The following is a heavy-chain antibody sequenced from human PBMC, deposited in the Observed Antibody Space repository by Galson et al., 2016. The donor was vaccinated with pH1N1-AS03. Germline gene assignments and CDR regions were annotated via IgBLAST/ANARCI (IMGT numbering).Heavy chain of an antibody. CDR1: GGTFSSSA. CDR3: ARPASDSSVYSVFDF. Sequence: SVKVSCKASGGTFSSSAISWLRQAPGQGLEWMGGILPGLGSATYAQNLQGRVTITADESTTTAYMELRSLRSDDTAVYYCARPASDSSVYSVFDFWGQGTLVTVPS. V-gene: IGHV1-69*13. D-gene: IGHD3-22*01. J-gene: IGHJ4*02. CDR2: ILPGLGSA.